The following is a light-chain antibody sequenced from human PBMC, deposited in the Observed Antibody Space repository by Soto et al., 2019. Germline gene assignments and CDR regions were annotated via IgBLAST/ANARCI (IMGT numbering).Light chain of an antibody. V-gene: IGKV2-28*01. J-gene: IGKJ4*01. CDR3: MQVLQAPLS. CDR2: LGS. CDR1: QSLLHSSGSNF. Sequence: EIVMTQSPLSLPVTPGEPASISCRSSQSLLHSSGSNFLDWYLQKPGQSPQLLIYLGSNRAAGVPDRFSGSGSGTDFTLKISRVEAEDVGVYYCMQVLQAPLSFGGVTRVEIK.